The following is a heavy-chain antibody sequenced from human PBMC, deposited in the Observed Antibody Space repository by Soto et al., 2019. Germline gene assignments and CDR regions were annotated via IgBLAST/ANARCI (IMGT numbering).Heavy chain of an antibody. D-gene: IGHD3-16*01. CDR1: GFNVMSYW. V-gene: IGHV3-7*01. CDR3: ARDIGFDYVN. Sequence: GGSLRLSCAVSGFNVMSYWMSWVRQAPGKGLEWVASIKDDGSEIYYLQSVRGRFTISRDSAGNALHLAMNYLSAEDTGVYFCARDIGFDYVNWGQGTLVTVSS. CDR2: IKDDGSEI. J-gene: IGHJ4*02.